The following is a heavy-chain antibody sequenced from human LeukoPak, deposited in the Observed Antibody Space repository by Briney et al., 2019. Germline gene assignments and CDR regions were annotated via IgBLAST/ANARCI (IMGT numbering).Heavy chain of an antibody. CDR3: ARDYRSSSGWTVDY. CDR2: ISSSSSTI. V-gene: IGHV3-48*02. Sequence: PGGSLRLSCAASGLTFSSYSMNWVRQAPGEGLEWVSYISSSSSTIYYADSVKGRFTISRDNAKSSLYLQMNSLRDEDTAVYYCARDYRSSSGWTVDYWGQGTLVTVSS. CDR1: GLTFSSYS. J-gene: IGHJ4*02. D-gene: IGHD6-19*01.